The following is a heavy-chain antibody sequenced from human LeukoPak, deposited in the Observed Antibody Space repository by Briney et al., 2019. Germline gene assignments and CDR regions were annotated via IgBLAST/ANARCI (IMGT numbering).Heavy chain of an antibody. J-gene: IGHJ4*02. CDR2: ISAYNGNT. Sequence: RQAPXXGLEXMGXISAYNGNTNYAQKLQGRVTMTTDTSTSTAYMELRSLRSDDTAVYYCATVYGSGREGSDCWGQGTLVTVS. V-gene: IGHV1-18*01. D-gene: IGHD3-10*01. CDR3: ATVYGSGREGSDC.